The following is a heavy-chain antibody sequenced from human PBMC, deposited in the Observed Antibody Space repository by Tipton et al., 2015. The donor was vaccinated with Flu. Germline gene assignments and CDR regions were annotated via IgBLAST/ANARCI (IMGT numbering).Heavy chain of an antibody. CDR1: GFNFGIYG. Sequence: SLRLSCAASGFNFGIYGMHWVRQAPGKGLEWIAYISTFNSVHYADSVKGRFTISRDNAKNSLYLQMNSLRAEDTALYYCAVSLSGYHDVANWGQGTLVTVSS. J-gene: IGHJ4*02. CDR2: ISTFNSV. CDR3: AVSLSGYHDVAN. D-gene: IGHD3-22*01. V-gene: IGHV3-48*03.